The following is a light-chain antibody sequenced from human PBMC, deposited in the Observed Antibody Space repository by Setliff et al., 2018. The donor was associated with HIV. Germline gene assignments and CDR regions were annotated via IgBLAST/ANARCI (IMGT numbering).Light chain of an antibody. V-gene: IGLV2-11*02. CDR2: DVT. Sequence: QSALTQPASVSGSPGQSITISCTGNNSNVGKYDFVSWYQQHPGKAPKLIIYDVTRRPSGVPDRFSGSKSGDTASLTISGLQSEDEADYYCCSYAGTYTYLFGSGTKVTVL. CDR1: NSNVGKYDF. J-gene: IGLJ1*01. CDR3: CSYAGTYTYL.